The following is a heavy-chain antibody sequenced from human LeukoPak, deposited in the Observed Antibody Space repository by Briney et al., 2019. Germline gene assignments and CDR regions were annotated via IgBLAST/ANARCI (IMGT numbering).Heavy chain of an antibody. CDR2: IYYSGST. CDR3: ARVIGGEIPDAFDI. CDR1: GGSISSYY. Sequence: SETLSLTCTVSGGSISSYYWSWIRQPPGKGLEWIGYIYYSGSTNYNPSLKSRVTISVDTSKNQFSLKLSSVTAADTAVYYCARVIGGEIPDAFDIWGQGTMVTVSS. J-gene: IGHJ3*02. D-gene: IGHD5-24*01. V-gene: IGHV4-59*01.